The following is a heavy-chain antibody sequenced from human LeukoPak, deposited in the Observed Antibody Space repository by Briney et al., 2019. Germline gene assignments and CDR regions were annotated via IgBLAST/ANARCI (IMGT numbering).Heavy chain of an antibody. D-gene: IGHD6-6*01. Sequence: PGGSLRLSCAASGFTFSSYSMNWVRQAPGKGLEWVSYISSSSSTIYYADSVKGRFTTSRDNAKNSLYLQMNSLRAEDTAVYYCARGAYSSSSGGYYFDYWGQGTLVTVSS. CDR1: GFTFSSYS. CDR3: ARGAYSSSSGGYYFDY. CDR2: ISSSSSTI. J-gene: IGHJ4*02. V-gene: IGHV3-48*04.